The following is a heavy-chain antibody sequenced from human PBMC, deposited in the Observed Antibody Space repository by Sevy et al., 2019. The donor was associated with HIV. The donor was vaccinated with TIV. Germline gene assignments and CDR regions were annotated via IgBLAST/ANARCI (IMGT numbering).Heavy chain of an antibody. Sequence: GGSLRLSCGGSGFTFRSYSMNWVRQAPGKGLEWVSSISPSGYIYYADSVKGRFTIARDNAKNSLYLQMNSLRAEDTAVYYCARVEQLQVGYLDSWGQGTLVTVSS. D-gene: IGHD1-1*01. CDR2: ISPSGYI. CDR1: GFTFRSYS. J-gene: IGHJ4*02. V-gene: IGHV3-21*06. CDR3: ARVEQLQVGYLDS.